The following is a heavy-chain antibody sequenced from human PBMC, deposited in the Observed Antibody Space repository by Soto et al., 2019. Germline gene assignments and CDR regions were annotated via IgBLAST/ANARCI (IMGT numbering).Heavy chain of an antibody. Sequence: GGSLRLSCAASGFTFSSYGMHWVRQAPGKGLEWVAVIWYDGSNKYYADSVKGRFTISRDNSKNTLYLQMNSLRAEDTAVYYCARVSVIYYYYMAVWGKGTTVTVSS. J-gene: IGHJ6*03. CDR2: IWYDGSNK. CDR3: ARVSVIYYYYMAV. CDR1: GFTFSSYG. V-gene: IGHV3-33*01.